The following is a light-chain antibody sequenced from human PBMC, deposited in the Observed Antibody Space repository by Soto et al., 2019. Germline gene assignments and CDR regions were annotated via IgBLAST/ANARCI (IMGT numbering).Light chain of an antibody. CDR3: AAWDDSLIAVV. CDR2: KNN. CDR1: SSNIGTNY. V-gene: IGLV1-47*01. J-gene: IGLJ2*01. Sequence: QSVLTQPPSASGTPGQRVTISCSGSSSNIGTNYVYWYQQLPGTAPKLLIYKNNQQPSGVPDRFSGSKSGASASLAISGLRSEDEADYFCAAWDDSLIAVVFGGGTKVTVL.